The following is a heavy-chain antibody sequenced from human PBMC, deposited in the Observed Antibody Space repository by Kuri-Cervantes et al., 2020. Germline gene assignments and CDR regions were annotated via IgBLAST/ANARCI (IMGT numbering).Heavy chain of an antibody. CDR3: ARVTDVVMAADY. J-gene: IGHJ4*02. CDR1: GYSISSGYY. Sequence: SETLSLTCTVSGYSISSGYYWGWIRQPPGKGLEWIGSIYHSGSTYYNPSLKSRVTISVDTSKNQFSLKLSSVTAADTAVYYCARVTDVVMAADYWGQGTLVTVSS. CDR2: IYHSGST. V-gene: IGHV4-38-2*02. D-gene: IGHD3-16*01.